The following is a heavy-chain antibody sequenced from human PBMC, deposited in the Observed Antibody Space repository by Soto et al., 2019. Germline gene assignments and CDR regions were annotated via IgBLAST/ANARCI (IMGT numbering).Heavy chain of an antibody. Sequence: SETLSLTCTVSGGSISSGGYYWSWIRQHPGKGLEWIGYIYYSGSTYYNPSLKSRVTISVDTSKNQFSLKLSSVTAADTAVYYCARVGYSGYDYDWETRPNDRHFDYWGQGTLVTVSS. D-gene: IGHD5-12*01. CDR2: IYYSGST. J-gene: IGHJ4*02. CDR3: ARVGYSGYDYDWETRPNDRHFDY. CDR1: GGSISSGGYY. V-gene: IGHV4-31*03.